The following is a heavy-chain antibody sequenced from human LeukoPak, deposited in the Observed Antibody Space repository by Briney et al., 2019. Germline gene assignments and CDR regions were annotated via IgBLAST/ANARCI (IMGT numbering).Heavy chain of an antibody. CDR1: GDSISGYY. CDR2: IYSSGST. V-gene: IGHV4-59*01. J-gene: IGHJ4*02. D-gene: IGHD5-18*01. Sequence: PSETLSLTCSVSGDSISGYYWIWIRQPPGRGLEWIGSIYSSGSTNYNPSLKSRVTISVDTSKNQFSLKLSSVTAADTAVYYCARVGYSYGLVDYWGQGTLVTVSS. CDR3: ARVGYSYGLVDY.